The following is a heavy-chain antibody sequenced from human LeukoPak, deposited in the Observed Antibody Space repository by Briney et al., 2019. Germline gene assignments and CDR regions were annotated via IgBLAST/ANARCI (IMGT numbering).Heavy chain of an antibody. CDR2: INPNNGDT. CDR3: ARVSAAAGTYPSDS. CDR1: GYTFTGYY. D-gene: IGHD1-1*01. V-gene: IGHV1-2*02. J-gene: IGHJ4*02. Sequence: ASVKVSCKASGYTFTGYYMHWVRQAPGQGLEWMGWINPNNGDTNYAQKFQGGVTMTRDTSISTAYMELSSLRSDDTAVYYCARVSAAAGTYPSDSWGQGTLVTVSS.